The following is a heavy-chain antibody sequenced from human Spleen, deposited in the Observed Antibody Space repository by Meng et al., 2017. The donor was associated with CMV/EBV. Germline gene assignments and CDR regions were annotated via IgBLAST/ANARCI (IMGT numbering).Heavy chain of an antibody. J-gene: IGHJ2*01. CDR1: GYTFTGYY. CDR2: INPNSGGT. V-gene: IGHV1-2*02. Sequence: GQLVQAGAEVKKPGASVKVSCKASGYTFTGYYMHWVRQAPGQGLEWMGWINPNSGGTNYAQKFQGRVTMTRDTSISTAYMELSRLRSDDTAVYYCARDGGCSGGSCYDMYFDLWGRGTLVTVSS. CDR3: ARDGGCSGGSCYDMYFDL. D-gene: IGHD2-15*01.